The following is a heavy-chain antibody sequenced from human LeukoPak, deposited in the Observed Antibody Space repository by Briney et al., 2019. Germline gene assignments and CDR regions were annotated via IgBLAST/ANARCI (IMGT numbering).Heavy chain of an antibody. CDR1: GFIFSSYA. CDR3: ARAKYYDFWSGYPPSPSFDY. V-gene: IGHV3-64*02. J-gene: IGHJ4*02. CDR2: ISRNGLTT. D-gene: IGHD3-3*01. Sequence: QTGGSLRLSCAASGFIFSSYAIHWVRQAPGKGLEYVSAISRNGLTTYYADSVKGRFTISRDNSKNTVYLQMDGLRAEDMAVYYCARAKYYDFWSGYPPSPSFDYWGQGTLVTVSS.